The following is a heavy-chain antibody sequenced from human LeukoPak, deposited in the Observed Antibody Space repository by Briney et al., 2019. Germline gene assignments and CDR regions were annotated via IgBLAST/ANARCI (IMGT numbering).Heavy chain of an antibody. CDR1: GGSISSFY. Sequence: PSETLSLTCTVSGGSISSFYYTWIRQPPGKGLGWIGRIYTSGSTNYNPSLKSRVTMSVDTSKNQFSLKLSSVTAADTAVYYCAITLRTYYYDSSGPEGYFDYWGQGTLVTVSS. V-gene: IGHV4-4*07. CDR2: IYTSGST. CDR3: AITLRTYYYDSSGPEGYFDY. D-gene: IGHD3-22*01. J-gene: IGHJ4*02.